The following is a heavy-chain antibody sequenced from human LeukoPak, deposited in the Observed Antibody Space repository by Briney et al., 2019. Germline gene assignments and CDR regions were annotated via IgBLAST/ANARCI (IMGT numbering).Heavy chain of an antibody. CDR1: GLTFSSYA. V-gene: IGHV3-23*01. Sequence: GGSLRLSCAASGLTFSSYAMSWVPQARGKGLEWVSAISGSGGSTYYADSVKGRFTISRDNSKNTLYLQMNSLRAEDTAVYYCAKDLGSVKQQLVFDYWGQGTLVTVSP. D-gene: IGHD6-13*01. CDR3: AKDLGSVKQQLVFDY. J-gene: IGHJ4*02. CDR2: ISGSGGST.